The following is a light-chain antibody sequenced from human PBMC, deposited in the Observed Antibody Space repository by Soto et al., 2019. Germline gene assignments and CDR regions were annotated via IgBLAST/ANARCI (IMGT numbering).Light chain of an antibody. CDR3: ASWVARMSGYV. Sequence: QSVLTQPPSASGNPGQRLTISCSGSTSNILRNYVYWYRQFPGTAPRLLISMNDQRPSGVPDRFSGSKSGTSASLAISGVRSEDEADYYCASWVARMSGYVFGTGNQVTVL. J-gene: IGLJ1*01. CDR2: MND. V-gene: IGLV1-47*01. CDR1: TSNILRNY.